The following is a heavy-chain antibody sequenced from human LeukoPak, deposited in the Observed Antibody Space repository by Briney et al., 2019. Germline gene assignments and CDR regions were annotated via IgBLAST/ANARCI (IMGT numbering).Heavy chain of an antibody. D-gene: IGHD2-2*01. CDR3: ARSPTSWYFDY. J-gene: IGHJ4*02. Sequence: GGSLRLSCAASGFTFSSYEMNWVRQAPGKGLEWVSYISSSGSTIYYADSVKGRFTISRDNAKNSLYLQMNSLRPEDTSVYYCARSPTSWYFDYWGQGTLVTVSS. CDR1: GFTFSSYE. CDR2: ISSSGSTI. V-gene: IGHV3-48*03.